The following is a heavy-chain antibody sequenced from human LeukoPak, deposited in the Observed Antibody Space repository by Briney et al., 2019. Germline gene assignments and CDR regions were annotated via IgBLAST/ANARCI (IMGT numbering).Heavy chain of an antibody. CDR1: GFSFSSHG. Sequence: GGSLRLSCAASGFSFSSHGMHWVRQAPGKGLEWEALISYDGSDKYYADSVKGRFTISRDNSKSTLYLQMNSLSSEDTAVFYCAKGLSYSTIWPYFDFWGQGTLVTVSS. CDR2: ISYDGSDK. D-gene: IGHD6-13*01. CDR3: AKGLSYSTIWPYFDF. J-gene: IGHJ4*02. V-gene: IGHV3-30*18.